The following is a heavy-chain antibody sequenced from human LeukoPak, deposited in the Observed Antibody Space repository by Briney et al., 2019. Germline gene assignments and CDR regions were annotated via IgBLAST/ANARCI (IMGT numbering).Heavy chain of an antibody. Sequence: GGSLRLSCAASGFTVSSNYMSWVRQAPGKGLEWVSVIYSGGSTYYADSVKGRFTISRDNSKNTLYLQMNSLRAEDTAVYYCARARSEISNGWYARALPFFDYWGQGTLVTVSS. D-gene: IGHD6-19*01. J-gene: IGHJ4*02. CDR1: GFTVSSNY. CDR2: IYSGGST. CDR3: ARARSEISNGWYARALPFFDY. V-gene: IGHV3-66*01.